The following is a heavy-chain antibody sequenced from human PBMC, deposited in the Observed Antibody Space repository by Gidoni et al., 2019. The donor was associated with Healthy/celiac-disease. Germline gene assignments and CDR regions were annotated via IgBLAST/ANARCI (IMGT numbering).Heavy chain of an antibody. CDR1: GGSISSSSYY. J-gene: IGHJ3*02. CDR3: ARHDDPYGDHGWNAFDI. CDR2: IYYSGST. Sequence: QLQLQESGPGLVKPSETLSLTCTVSGGSISSSSYYWGWIRQPPGKGLEWIGSIYYSGSTYYNPSLKSRVTISVDTSKNQFSLKLSSVTAADTAVYYCARHDDPYGDHGWNAFDIWGQGTMVTVSS. D-gene: IGHD4-17*01. V-gene: IGHV4-39*01.